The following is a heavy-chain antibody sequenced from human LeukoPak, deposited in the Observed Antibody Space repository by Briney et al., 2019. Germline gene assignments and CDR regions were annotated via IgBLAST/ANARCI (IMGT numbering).Heavy chain of an antibody. V-gene: IGHV5-51*01. CDR2: IYPGDSDT. CDR3: ARPDGYSVNAYFFDY. J-gene: IGHJ4*02. Sequence: GDPPQISCKGSGYSFTSYWIGWVRQMPGKGLEWMGIIYPGDSDTRYSPSFQGQVTISADKSISTAYLQWSSLKASDTAMYYCARPDGYSVNAYFFDYWGQGTLVTVSS. CDR1: GYSFTSYW. D-gene: IGHD5-24*01.